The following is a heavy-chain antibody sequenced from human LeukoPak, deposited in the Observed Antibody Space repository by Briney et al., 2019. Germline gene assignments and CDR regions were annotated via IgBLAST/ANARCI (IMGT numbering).Heavy chain of an antibody. V-gene: IGHV1-69*06. D-gene: IGHD6-6*01. CDR2: IIPIFGTA. CDR3: ARDLVSSSSGTTFDY. CDR1: GGTFSSYA. J-gene: IGHJ4*02. Sequence: GASVKVSCQASGGTFSSYAISWVRQAPGQGLEWMGGIIPIFGTANYAQKFQGRVTITADKSTSTAYMELSSLRSEDTAVYYCARDLVSSSSGTTFDYWGQGTLVTVSS.